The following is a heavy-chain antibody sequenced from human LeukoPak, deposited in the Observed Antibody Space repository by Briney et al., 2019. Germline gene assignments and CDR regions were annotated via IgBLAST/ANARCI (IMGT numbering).Heavy chain of an antibody. J-gene: IGHJ4*02. D-gene: IGHD6-19*01. V-gene: IGHV3-15*01. CDR1: GYIFSDAW. CDR2: VKIKTEGGSA. CDR3: AKSIQWLALIDY. Sequence: GGSLRLSCAASGYIFSDAWMSWVRQAPGKGLEWVGHVKIKTEGGSADYSAPVKGRFTISRDDSKNTLYLQMNSLTTEDTAVYYCAKSIQWLALIDYWGQGTLVTVSS.